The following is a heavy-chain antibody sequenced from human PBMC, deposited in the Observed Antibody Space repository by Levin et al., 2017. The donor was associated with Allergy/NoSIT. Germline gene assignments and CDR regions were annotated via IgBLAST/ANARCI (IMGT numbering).Heavy chain of an antibody. Sequence: GGSLRLSCAASGFTFSSYGMHWVRQAPGKGLEWVAVISYDGSNKYYADSVKGRFTISRDNSKNTLYLQMNSLRAEDTAVYYCAKDQDIAAVEGYFDYWGQGTLVTVSS. D-gene: IGHD6-13*01. V-gene: IGHV3-30*18. CDR1: GFTFSSYG. CDR2: ISYDGSNK. CDR3: AKDQDIAAVEGYFDY. J-gene: IGHJ4*02.